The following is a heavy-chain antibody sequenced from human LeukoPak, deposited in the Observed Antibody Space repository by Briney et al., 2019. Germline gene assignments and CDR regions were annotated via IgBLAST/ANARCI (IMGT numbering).Heavy chain of an antibody. Sequence: GGSLRLSCAASGVTFTNYAMTWVRQAPGKGLEWVSGISISGGSTDYADSVKGRFTISRDNSKNTLYLQMNSLRAGDTAVYYCVRGCMFCERKTSFDPWGQGTLVTVSS. D-gene: IGHD2-8*01. J-gene: IGHJ5*02. CDR3: VRGCMFCERKTSFDP. CDR1: GVTFTNYA. V-gene: IGHV3-23*01. CDR2: ISISGGST.